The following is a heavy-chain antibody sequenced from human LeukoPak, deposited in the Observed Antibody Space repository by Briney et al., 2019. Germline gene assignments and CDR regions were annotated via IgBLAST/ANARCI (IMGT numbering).Heavy chain of an antibody. Sequence: GASVKVSCKASGYTLTSHYTHWVRQAPGQGLEWMGLISPRGGATIYGQKLQGRVTMTSDTSTSTVYMELSSLRPADTAVYYCASGMQLRVGELFLDTRYDGFDLWGQGTMVTVSS. V-gene: IGHV1-46*01. CDR1: GYTLTSHY. D-gene: IGHD3-16*01. CDR3: ASGMQLRVGELFLDTRYDGFDL. CDR2: ISPRGGAT. J-gene: IGHJ3*01.